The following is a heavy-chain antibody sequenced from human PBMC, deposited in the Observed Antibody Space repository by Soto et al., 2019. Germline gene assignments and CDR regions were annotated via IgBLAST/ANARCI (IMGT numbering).Heavy chain of an antibody. CDR1: GGSISAGDYY. D-gene: IGHD2-2*01. Sequence: SETLSLTCTVSGGSISAGDYYWGWIRQLPGKGLEWIGYTYFIGSTYYNPSLASRVVILVDTSKNQFSLHLTSVTVADTAVYYCAAHHLKDQTNWFDPWGQGTLVTVSS. CDR3: AAHHLKDQTNWFDP. J-gene: IGHJ5*02. CDR2: TYFIGST. V-gene: IGHV4-31*03.